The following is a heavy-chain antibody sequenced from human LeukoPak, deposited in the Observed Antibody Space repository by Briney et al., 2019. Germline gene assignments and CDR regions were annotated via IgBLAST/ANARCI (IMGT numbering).Heavy chain of an antibody. D-gene: IGHD3-22*01. J-gene: IGHJ5*02. CDR1: GGSFSGYY. CDR2: INHSGST. V-gene: IGHV4-34*01. CDR3: ARRKRLYDSSGYFDP. Sequence: SETLSHTCAVYGGSFSGYYWSWIRQPPGKGLEWIGEINHSGSTNYNPSLKSRVTISVDTSKNQFSLKLSSVTAADTAVYYCARRKRLYDSSGYFDPWGQGTLVTVSS.